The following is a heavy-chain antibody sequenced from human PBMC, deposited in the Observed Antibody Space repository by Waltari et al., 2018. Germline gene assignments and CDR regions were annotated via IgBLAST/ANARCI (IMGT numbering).Heavy chain of an antibody. D-gene: IGHD3-22*01. CDR3: ARRDTMIVN. J-gene: IGHJ4*02. Sequence: QVQLQESGPGLVKPSETLSLTCAVSGYSITSGYYWGWIRQPPGKGLEWIGSIYHSGSTYDNPSLKSRVTISVDTSKNQFSLKLSSVTAADTAVYYCARRDTMIVNWGQGTLVTVSS. CDR2: IYHSGST. V-gene: IGHV4-38-2*01. CDR1: GYSITSGYY.